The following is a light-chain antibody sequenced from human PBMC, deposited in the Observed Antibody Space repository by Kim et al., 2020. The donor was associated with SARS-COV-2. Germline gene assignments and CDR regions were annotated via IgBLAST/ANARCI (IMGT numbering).Light chain of an antibody. CDR1: YLLGYYY. CDR3: SSYTSSSPKYV. CDR2: DVT. Sequence: SGSPGQPFTLSCYLLGYYYVSGYQQHPGKAPKLMIYDVTNRPSGVSNRFSGSKSGNTASLTISGLQAEDEADYYCSSYTSSSPKYVFGSGTKVTVL. J-gene: IGLJ1*01. V-gene: IGLV2-14*03.